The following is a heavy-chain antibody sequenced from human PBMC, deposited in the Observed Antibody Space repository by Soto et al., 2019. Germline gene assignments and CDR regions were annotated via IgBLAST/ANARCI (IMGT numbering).Heavy chain of an antibody. J-gene: IGHJ4*02. CDR1: GGSISSGGYY. CDR2: IYYSGST. CDR3: ASLMVRGVPPPVDLPAPFDY. D-gene: IGHD3-10*01. Sequence: PSETLSLTCTVSGGSISSGGYYWSWIRQHPGKGLEWIGYIYYSGSTYYNPSLKSRVTISVDTSKNQFSLKLSSVTAADTAVYYCASLMVRGVPPPVDLPAPFDYWGQGTLVTVSS. V-gene: IGHV4-31*03.